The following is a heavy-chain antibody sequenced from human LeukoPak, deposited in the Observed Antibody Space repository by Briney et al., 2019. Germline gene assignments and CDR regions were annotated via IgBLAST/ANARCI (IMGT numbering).Heavy chain of an antibody. D-gene: IGHD3-22*01. V-gene: IGHV4-39*01. CDR2: IYYARST. CDR1: GGSISSSSYY. CDR3: ARGVTMIVVVIHDWYFDL. J-gene: IGHJ2*01. Sequence: SETLSLTCTVSGGSISSSSYYWGWIRQPPGKGPEWIGSIYYARSTYYNPSLKSRVTIPVDTSKNQFSLKLTSVTAADTAVYYCARGVTMIVVVIHDWYFDLWGRGTLVTVSS.